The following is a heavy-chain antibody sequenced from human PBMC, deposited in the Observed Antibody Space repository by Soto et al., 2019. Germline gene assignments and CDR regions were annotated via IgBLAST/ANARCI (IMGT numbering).Heavy chain of an antibody. V-gene: IGHV3-23*01. J-gene: IGHJ4*02. CDR2: ITVSGAQK. Sequence: EVKLLESGGGLVQPGGSLRLSCAASGFTFIDSDMSWVRQAPGKGLEWVSSITVSGAQKDYGKSVKGRFTISRDNSNDTLFLQMDSLQVEDTAIYYCAKMPGGGWQRFFDYWGQGTMVTVSS. CDR1: GFTFIDSD. D-gene: IGHD5-12*01. CDR3: AKMPGGGWQRFFDY.